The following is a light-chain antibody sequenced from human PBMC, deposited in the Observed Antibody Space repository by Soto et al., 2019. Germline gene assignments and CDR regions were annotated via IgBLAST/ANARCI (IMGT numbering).Light chain of an antibody. CDR3: QQYGSSP. CDR1: QSVSSSY. CDR2: GAS. V-gene: IGKV3-20*01. Sequence: EILLTQSPGTLPLSPGERATLSCRASQSVSSSYLAWYPQKTGKAPRLLVYGASSRATGIPDRFSGSGSGTDFTLTISRLEPEDFAVYYCQQYGSSPFSPGTKVDIK. J-gene: IGKJ3*01.